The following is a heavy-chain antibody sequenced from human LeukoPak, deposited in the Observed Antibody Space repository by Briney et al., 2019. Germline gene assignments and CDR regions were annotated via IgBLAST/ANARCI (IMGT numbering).Heavy chain of an antibody. CDR1: GGSISSYY. Sequence: KPSETLSLTRTVSGGSISSYYWSWIRQPAGKGLEWIGRIYTSGSTNYNPSLKSRVTMSVDTSKNQFSLKLSSVTAADTAVYYCAREGEVVVAPHYGMDVWGQGTTVTVSS. V-gene: IGHV4-4*07. CDR2: IYTSGST. D-gene: IGHD2-15*01. J-gene: IGHJ6*02. CDR3: AREGEVVVAPHYGMDV.